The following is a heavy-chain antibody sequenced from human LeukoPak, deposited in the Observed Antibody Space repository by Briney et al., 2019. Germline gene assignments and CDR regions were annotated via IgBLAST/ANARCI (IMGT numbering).Heavy chain of an antibody. CDR3: ARHLTGTTLSFDY. V-gene: IGHV4-59*08. J-gene: IGHJ4*02. CDR2: IYYSGST. D-gene: IGHD1-7*01. CDR1: GGSISNYY. Sequence: SETLSLTCTVSGGSISNYYWSWIRQPPGKGLEWIGYIYYSGSTNYNPSLKSRVTIAVDTSKNQFSLKLSSVTAPDTAVYYCARHLTGTTLSFDYWGQGTLVTVSS.